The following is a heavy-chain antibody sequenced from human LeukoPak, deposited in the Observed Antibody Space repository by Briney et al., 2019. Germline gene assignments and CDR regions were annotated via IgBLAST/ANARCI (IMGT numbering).Heavy chain of an antibody. J-gene: IGHJ4*02. CDR3: ERGVGRPRS. CDR1: GGTFSSYT. D-gene: IGHD3-10*01. Sequence: SSVKVSCKASGGTFSSYTISLVRQAPAQGLEWMGRIIPILGIANYEHKFQGRVTITADKSTSTAYMELSSLRSEDTDVSDCERGVGRPRSWGQGTLVTVSS. V-gene: IGHV1-69*02. CDR2: IIPILGIA.